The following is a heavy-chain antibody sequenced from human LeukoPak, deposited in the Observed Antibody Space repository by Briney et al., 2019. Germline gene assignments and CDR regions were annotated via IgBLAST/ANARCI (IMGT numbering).Heavy chain of an antibody. J-gene: IGHJ4*02. CDR2: IYYSGST. D-gene: IGHD6-19*01. CDR3: ARRGDSSGWSRNYYFDY. V-gene: IGHV4-59*08. CDR1: GGSISSYY. Sequence: SETLSLTCTVSGGSISSYYWCWIRQPPGKGLEWIGYIYYSGSTNYNPSLKSRVTISVDTSKNQFSLKLSSVTAADTAVYYCARRGDSSGWSRNYYFDYWGQGTLVTVSS.